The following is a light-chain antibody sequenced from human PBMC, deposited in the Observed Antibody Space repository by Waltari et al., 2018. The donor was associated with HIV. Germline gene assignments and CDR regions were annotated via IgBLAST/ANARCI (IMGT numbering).Light chain of an antibody. CDR3: SSYTSSSTGV. Sequence: QSALTQPASVSGSPGQSITISCTGTSSHVCGYNYVSWYQQHPGKAPKLMIYDVSNRPSGVSNRFSGSKSGNTASLTISGLQAEDEADYYCSSYTSSSTGVFGGGTKLTVL. V-gene: IGLV2-14*03. J-gene: IGLJ3*02. CDR2: DVS. CDR1: SSHVCGYNY.